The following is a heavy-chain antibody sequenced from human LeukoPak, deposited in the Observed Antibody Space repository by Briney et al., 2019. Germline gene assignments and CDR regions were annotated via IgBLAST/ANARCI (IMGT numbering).Heavy chain of an antibody. Sequence: PGGSLRLSCAASGFTFSSYEMNWVRQAPGKGLEWVSYISSSGSTIYYADSVKGRFTISRDNSKNTLYLQMNSLRAEDTAVYYCARGVRKDGSPYYFDYWGQGTLVTVSS. CDR2: ISSSGSTI. V-gene: IGHV3-48*03. CDR3: ARGVRKDGSPYYFDY. J-gene: IGHJ4*02. CDR1: GFTFSSYE. D-gene: IGHD5-24*01.